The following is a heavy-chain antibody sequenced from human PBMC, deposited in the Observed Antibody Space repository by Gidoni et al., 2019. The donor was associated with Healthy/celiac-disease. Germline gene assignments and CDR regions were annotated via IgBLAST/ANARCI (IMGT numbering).Heavy chain of an antibody. J-gene: IGHJ4*02. Sequence: EVQLVESGGGLVQPGRSLRLSCTASGFTFGDYAMSWVRQAPGKGLEWVGFIRSKAYGGTTEYAASVKGRFTISRDDSKSIAYLQMNSLKTEDTAVYYCTRVVSYSSGWYGYYFDYWGQGTLVTVSS. D-gene: IGHD6-19*01. V-gene: IGHV3-49*04. CDR3: TRVVSYSSGWYGYYFDY. CDR2: IRSKAYGGTT. CDR1: GFTFGDYA.